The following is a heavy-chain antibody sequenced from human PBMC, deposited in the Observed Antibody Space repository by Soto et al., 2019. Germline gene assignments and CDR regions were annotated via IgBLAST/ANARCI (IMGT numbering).Heavy chain of an antibody. CDR1: GFTFSSYW. D-gene: IGHD2-2*02. Sequence: PGGSLRLSCAASGFTFSSYWMSWVRQAPGKGLEWVANIKQDGSEKYYVDSVKGRFTISRDNAKNSLYLQMNSLRAEDTAMYYCAREGVVVVPAAILFFHYGMDVWGQGTTVTVSS. V-gene: IGHV3-7*03. CDR3: AREGVVVVPAAILFFHYGMDV. J-gene: IGHJ6*02. CDR2: IKQDGSEK.